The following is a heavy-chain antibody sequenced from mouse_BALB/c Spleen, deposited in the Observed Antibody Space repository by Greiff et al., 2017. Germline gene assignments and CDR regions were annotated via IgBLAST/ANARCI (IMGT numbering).Heavy chain of an antibody. Sequence: DVMLVESGGGLVKPGGSLKLSCAASGFTFSSYTMSWVRQTPEKRLEWVATISSGGSYTYYPDSVKGRFTISRDNAKNTLYLQMSSLKSEDTAMYYCTRDRPTTVPFAYWGQGTLVTVSA. V-gene: IGHV5-6-4*01. J-gene: IGHJ3*01. D-gene: IGHD1-1*01. CDR3: TRDRPTTVPFAY. CDR1: GFTFSSYT. CDR2: ISSGGSYT.